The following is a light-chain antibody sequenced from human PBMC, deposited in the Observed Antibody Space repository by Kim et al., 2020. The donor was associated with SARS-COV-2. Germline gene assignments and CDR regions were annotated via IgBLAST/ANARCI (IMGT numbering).Light chain of an antibody. V-gene: IGKV3-20*01. CDR3: QQYGSSPRVT. Sequence: SPGERAPPSCRASQSVSSSYLAWYQQKPGQAPRLLIYGASSRATGIPDRFSGSGSGTDFTLTISRLEPEDFAVYYCQQYGSSPRVTFGQGTKLEI. J-gene: IGKJ2*01. CDR2: GAS. CDR1: QSVSSSY.